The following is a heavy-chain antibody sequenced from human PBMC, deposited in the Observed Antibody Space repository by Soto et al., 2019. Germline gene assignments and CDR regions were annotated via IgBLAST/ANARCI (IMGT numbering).Heavy chain of an antibody. CDR3: AKEPVSITIFGVNGMDV. D-gene: IGHD3-3*01. Sequence: QVQLQESGPGLVKPSQTLSLTCTVSGGSISSGDYYWSWIRQPPGKGLEWIGYIYYSGSTYYNPSLKSRVTISVDTSKNQFSLKLSSVNAADTAVYYCAKEPVSITIFGVNGMDVWGQGTTVTVSS. CDR1: GGSISSGDYY. CDR2: IYYSGST. V-gene: IGHV4-30-4*01. J-gene: IGHJ6*02.